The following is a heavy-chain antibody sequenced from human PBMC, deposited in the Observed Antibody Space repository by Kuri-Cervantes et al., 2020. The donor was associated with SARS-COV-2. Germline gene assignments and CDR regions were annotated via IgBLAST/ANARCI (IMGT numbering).Heavy chain of an antibody. CDR2: ISYDGSNK. Sequence: GGSLRLSCAASGFTFSSYGMHWVRQAPGKGLEWVAVISYDGSNKYYADSVKGRFTISRDNSKNTLYLQMNSLRAEDTAVYYCAKGKVVVVPAAAFDYWGQGTLVTVSS. CDR1: GFTFSSYG. J-gene: IGHJ4*02. CDR3: AKGKVVVVPAAAFDY. V-gene: IGHV3-30*18. D-gene: IGHD2-2*01.